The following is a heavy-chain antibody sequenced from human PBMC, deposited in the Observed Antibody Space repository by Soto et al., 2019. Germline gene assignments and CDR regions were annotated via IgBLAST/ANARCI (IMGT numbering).Heavy chain of an antibody. D-gene: IGHD1-26*01. CDR3: ARRGSGSYYDY. Sequence: EVQLLESGGGLVQPGGSLRLSCAASGFTFSSYAMRWVRQAPGKGLEWVSAISGSGGRTYYADSVKGRFTISRDNSKNTLYLQMNRLRAEDTAVYYCARRGSGSYYDYGGQGTLVTVSS. CDR1: GFTFSSYA. CDR2: ISGSGGRT. V-gene: IGHV3-23*01. J-gene: IGHJ4*02.